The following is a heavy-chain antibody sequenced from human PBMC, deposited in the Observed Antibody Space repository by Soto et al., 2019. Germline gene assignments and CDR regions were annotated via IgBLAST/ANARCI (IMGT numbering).Heavy chain of an antibody. CDR3: VRDWTHYDSNGPGDY. CDR2: INTGNGDT. Sequence: ASVKVSCKASGYTFSNYPMHWVRQAPGQRLEWMGWINTGNGDTKYSQEFQGRVTITRDTSAITAYMELSSLRSEDTAVYYCVRDWTHYDSNGPGDYWGQGTLVTVSS. CDR1: GYTFSNYP. D-gene: IGHD3-22*01. J-gene: IGHJ4*02. V-gene: IGHV1-3*04.